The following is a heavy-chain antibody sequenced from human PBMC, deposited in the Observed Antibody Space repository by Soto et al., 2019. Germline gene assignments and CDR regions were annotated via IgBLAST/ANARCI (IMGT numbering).Heavy chain of an antibody. CDR1: GFTFSGYA. J-gene: IGHJ4*02. V-gene: IGHV3-23*01. CDR2: TGATGRTT. D-gene: IGHD1-20*01. CDR3: ATVHNTSRSFDY. Sequence: PGGSLRLSCAAAGFTFSGYAMTWVRQAPGKGLEWVSTTGATGRTTYYADFVKGRFTVSRDNSKNTLDLQMSSLRVEDTAVYYCATVHNTSRSFDYWGQGTLVTVSS.